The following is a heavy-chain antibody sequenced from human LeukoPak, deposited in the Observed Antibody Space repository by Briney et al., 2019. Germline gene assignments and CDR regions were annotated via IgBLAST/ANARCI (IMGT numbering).Heavy chain of an antibody. CDR3: ARGPASDTMVRGVITR. V-gene: IGHV1-8*01. J-gene: IGHJ4*02. D-gene: IGHD3-10*01. CDR1: GYTFASYD. CDR2: MNPNSGNT. Sequence: ASVKVSCKASGYTFASYDINWVRQATGQGLEWMGWMNPNSGNTGYGQKFQGRVTMTRNTSISTAYMELSSLRSEDTAVYYCARGPASDTMVRGVITRWGQGTLVTVSS.